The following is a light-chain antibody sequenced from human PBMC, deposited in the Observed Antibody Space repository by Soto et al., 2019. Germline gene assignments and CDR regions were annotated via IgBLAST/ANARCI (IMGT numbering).Light chain of an antibody. Sequence: DIQLTQAPSFLSASAGERVSITCRASQAISSYLAWYQQKPGRAPKLPIYAASTLQSGVPSRFSGSGSGTEFTLTISSLQPDDFATYYCQHYNSYSEAFGQGTKVDI. CDR2: AAS. CDR1: QAISSY. CDR3: QHYNSYSEA. V-gene: IGKV1-9*01. J-gene: IGKJ1*01.